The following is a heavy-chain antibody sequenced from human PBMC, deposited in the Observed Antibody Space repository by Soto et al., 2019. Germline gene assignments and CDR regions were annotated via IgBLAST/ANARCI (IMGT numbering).Heavy chain of an antibody. V-gene: IGHV1-18*01. CDR1: GYTFTSYH. Sequence: QVQLVQSGAEVKKPGASVKVSCKTSGYTFTSYHISWVRQAPGQGLEWMGWISAYNTNTNYAQKSPSTRTMTRDTLTSTGYIALRRLRSDGTAVYYCPRDTPPSCSWGQGTPVTVSS. D-gene: IGHD2-15*01. CDR2: ISAYNTNT. CDR3: PRDTPPSCS. J-gene: IGHJ5*02.